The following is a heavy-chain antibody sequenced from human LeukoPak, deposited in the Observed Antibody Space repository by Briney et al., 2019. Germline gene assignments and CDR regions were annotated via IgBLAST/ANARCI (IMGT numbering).Heavy chain of an antibody. V-gene: IGHV4-59*01. CDR1: GGSISSYY. CDR3: ARGGYYGSGNDFRFDP. D-gene: IGHD3-10*01. J-gene: IGHJ5*02. CDR2: IHYTGST. Sequence: SETLSLTCTVSGGSISSYYWSWIRQPPGKGLECIGYIHYTGSTNYNPSLKSRVTISVDTSKNQFSLKLNSVTAADTAVYYCARGGYYGSGNDFRFDPWGQGTLVTVSS.